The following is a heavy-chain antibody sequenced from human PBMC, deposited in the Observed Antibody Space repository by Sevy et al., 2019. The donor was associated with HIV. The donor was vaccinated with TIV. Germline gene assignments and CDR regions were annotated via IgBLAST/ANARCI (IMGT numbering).Heavy chain of an antibody. Sequence: GGSLRLFCAVSGFTFSSYTMNWVRQAPGKGLEWVSSISSSSRYIYYADSVKGRFTISRDNAKNSVYLQMNSLRTEDTAVYYCARDGGCSTTSCLLYFDYWGQGTLVTVSS. CDR2: ISSSSRYI. D-gene: IGHD2-2*01. CDR1: GFTFSSYT. J-gene: IGHJ4*01. V-gene: IGHV3-21*01. CDR3: ARDGGCSTTSCLLYFDY.